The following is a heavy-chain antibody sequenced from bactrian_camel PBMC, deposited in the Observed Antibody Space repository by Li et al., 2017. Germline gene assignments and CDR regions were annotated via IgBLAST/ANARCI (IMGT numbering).Heavy chain of an antibody. V-gene: IGHV3S67*01. CDR2: IDSDGRT. J-gene: IGHJ4*01. Sequence: VQLVESGGGSVQAGESLRLSCVVSGYRYSTYCMGWFRQVPGNEREPLASIDSDGRTSVADSVKGRFTASRDNAKNTLYLQMDSLKSEDAAVYYCARMLSGGYWGQGTQVTVS. D-gene: IGHD3*01. CDR1: GYRYSTYC. CDR3: ARMLSGGY.